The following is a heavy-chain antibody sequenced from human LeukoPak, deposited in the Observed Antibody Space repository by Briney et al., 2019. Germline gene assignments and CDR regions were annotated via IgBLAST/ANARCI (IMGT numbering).Heavy chain of an antibody. CDR3: ARDGVYYYGSGSSDYCYYYYMDV. CDR1: GGSISSGSYY. D-gene: IGHD3-10*01. CDR2: IYTSGST. V-gene: IGHV4-61*02. Sequence: SETLSLTCTVSGGSISSGSYYWSWIRQPAGKGLEWIGRIYTSGSTNYNPSLKSRVTISVDTSKNQFSLKLSSVTAADTAVYYCARDGVYYYGSGSSDYCYYYYMDVWGKGTTVTVSS. J-gene: IGHJ6*03.